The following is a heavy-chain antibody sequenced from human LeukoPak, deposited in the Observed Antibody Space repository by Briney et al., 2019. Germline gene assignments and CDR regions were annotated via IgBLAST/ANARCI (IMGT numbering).Heavy chain of an antibody. CDR3: ARGYATAFDS. V-gene: IGHV3-21*01. CDR1: GFTFSSLS. J-gene: IGHJ4*02. D-gene: IGHD2-2*01. Sequence: GGSLRLSCAASGFTFSSLSMNWVRQAPGKGLEWVSSITSSSNYIHYADSVKGRLTISRDNAKNSLYLHVNSLRAEDTAVFYCARGYATAFDSWGQGALVTVSS. CDR2: ITSSSNYI.